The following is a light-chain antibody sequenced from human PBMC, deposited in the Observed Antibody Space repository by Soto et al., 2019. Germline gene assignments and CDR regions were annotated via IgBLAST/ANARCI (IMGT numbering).Light chain of an antibody. CDR3: GAWDRSLKTYF. CDR1: WSNIGPNS. J-gene: IGLJ1*01. V-gene: IGLV1-51*01. Sequence: QSVLTQPPSVSAAAGQKITISCSLVWSNIGPNSVSWYRQLPRTAPKLLIYDNDKRPSGIPDRFSGSKSGTPATLDITGLQAGDEADYYCGAWDRSLKTYFFGTGTKVTV. CDR2: DND.